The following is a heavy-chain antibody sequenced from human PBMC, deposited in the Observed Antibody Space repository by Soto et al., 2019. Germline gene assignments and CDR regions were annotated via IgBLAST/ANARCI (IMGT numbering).Heavy chain of an antibody. D-gene: IGHD3-16*01. Sequence: QVQLVESGGGFVKPGGSLRLSCAASGFTFSDHDMSWVRQAPGKGLEWISYIDWSGCNIYYADSVKGRFTISRDNVKHSMLLQMDSMRVDGTDVYSCARGRKDSENLGDDWGQGALVAVSS. CDR1: GFTFSDHD. J-gene: IGHJ4*02. V-gene: IGHV3-11*01. CDR3: ARGRKDSENLGDD. CDR2: IDWSGCNI.